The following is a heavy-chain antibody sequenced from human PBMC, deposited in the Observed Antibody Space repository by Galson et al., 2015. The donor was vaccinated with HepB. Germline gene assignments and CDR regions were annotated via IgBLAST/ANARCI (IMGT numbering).Heavy chain of an antibody. CDR2: ISYDGSNK. CDR1: GFTFSSYA. CDR3: ARDLLSGSGWYDY. J-gene: IGHJ4*02. D-gene: IGHD6-19*01. Sequence: SLRLSCAASGFTFSSYAMHWVRQAPGKGLEWVAVISYDGSNKYYADSVKGRFTISRDNSKNTLYLQMNSLRAEDTAVYYCARDLLSGSGWYDYWGQGTLVTVSS. V-gene: IGHV3-30*04.